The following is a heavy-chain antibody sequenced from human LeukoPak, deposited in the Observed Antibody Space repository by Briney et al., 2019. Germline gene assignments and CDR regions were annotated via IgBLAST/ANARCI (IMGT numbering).Heavy chain of an antibody. Sequence: GGSLRLSCAASGFTFSSYGMSWVRQAPGRGLEWVSGISGSGGNTYYADSVKGRFTISRDNSKNTLYLQMNSLRAEDMAVYYCAKWRSVLTPPDVWGKGTTVTISS. D-gene: IGHD2-8*01. CDR2: ISGSGGNT. J-gene: IGHJ6*04. CDR1: GFTFSSYG. V-gene: IGHV3-23*01. CDR3: AKWRSVLTPPDV.